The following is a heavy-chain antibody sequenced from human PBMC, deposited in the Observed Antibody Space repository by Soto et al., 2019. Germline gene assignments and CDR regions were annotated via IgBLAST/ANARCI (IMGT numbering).Heavy chain of an antibody. D-gene: IGHD5-12*01. Sequence: GGSLRLSCAASGFTFSAHAMSWVRQAPGKGLEWVSGISAIGGSKYYADSVRGRFTISRDDSKNMLYLQMNSLKTEDTAVYYCSGYHIGPWGQGTLVTVSS. V-gene: IGHV3-23*01. CDR2: ISAIGGSK. CDR3: SGYHIGP. J-gene: IGHJ5*02. CDR1: GFTFSAHA.